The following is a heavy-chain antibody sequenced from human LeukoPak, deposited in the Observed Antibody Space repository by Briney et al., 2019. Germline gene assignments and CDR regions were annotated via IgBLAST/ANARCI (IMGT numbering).Heavy chain of an antibody. CDR3: ARENSSGYPFGRYFDY. J-gene: IGHJ4*02. CDR2: INWNGGST. V-gene: IGHV3-20*04. CDR1: GLTFDDYG. Sequence: PGGSLRLSCAASGLTFDDYGMSWVRQAPGKGLEWVSGINWNGGSTGYADSVKGRFTISRDNAKNSLYLQMNSLRAEDTAVYYCARENSSGYPFGRYFDYWGQGTLVTVSS. D-gene: IGHD3-22*01.